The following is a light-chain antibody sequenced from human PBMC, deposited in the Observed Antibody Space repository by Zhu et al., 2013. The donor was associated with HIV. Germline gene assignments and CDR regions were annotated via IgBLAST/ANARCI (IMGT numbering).Light chain of an antibody. CDR1: SSDLGTYNY. J-gene: IGLJ2*01. CDR3: SSYTSSSTLVL. V-gene: IGLV2-14*01. CDR2: DVS. Sequence: QSALTQPASVSASPGQSITISCTGTSSDLGTYNYVSWYQQYPGKAPKLMIYDVSKRPSGVPDRFSGSKSGSTASLTISGLQAEDEADYYCSSYTSSSTLVLFGGGTKLTVL.